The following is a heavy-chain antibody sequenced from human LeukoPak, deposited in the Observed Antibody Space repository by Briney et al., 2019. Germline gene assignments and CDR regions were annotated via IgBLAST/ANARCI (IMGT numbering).Heavy chain of an antibody. J-gene: IGHJ6*03. CDR2: IYYSGST. CDR1: GGSISSYY. D-gene: IGHD3-3*01. V-gene: IGHV4-59*01. CDR3: ARGGSYYDFWSGYYDYYYYMDV. Sequence: PSETLSLTCTVSGGSISSYYWSWIRQPPGKGLEWIGYIYYSGSTNYNPSLKSRVTISVDTSKNQFSLRLTSVTAAGTAVYYCARGGSYYDFWSGYYDYYYYMDVWGKGTTVTVSS.